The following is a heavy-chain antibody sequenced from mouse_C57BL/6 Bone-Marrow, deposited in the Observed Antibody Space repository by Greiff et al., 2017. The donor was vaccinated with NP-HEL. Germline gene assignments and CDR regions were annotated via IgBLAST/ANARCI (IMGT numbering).Heavy chain of an antibody. CDR2: LRLGSSTI. CDR1: GFTFRAYG. D-gene: IGHD2-12*01. V-gene: IGHV5-17*01. Sequence: DVMLVESGGGLVPPGGSLKLSCAASGFTFRAYGMHWVRPAPAQGLAWVAYLRLGSSTIYYADTVKGRFTISRDNAKNTLFLHMTSLRSEDTAMYYSARLSTIVTTDYAMDYWGQGTSVTVSS. J-gene: IGHJ4*01. CDR3: ARLSTIVTTDYAMDY.